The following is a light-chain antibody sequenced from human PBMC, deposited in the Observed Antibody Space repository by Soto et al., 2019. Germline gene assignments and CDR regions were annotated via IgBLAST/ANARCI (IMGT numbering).Light chain of an antibody. CDR2: GAF. V-gene: IGKV3-15*01. CDR3: QQYNDWPLT. CDR1: QSSRSN. Sequence: EIVMTQSPVTRSVSPGERATLSCRASQSSRSNLAWYQQKPGQAPSLLIYGAFTRATGIPTRFSGTGSGTEFTLTISSLQSEDFALYYCQQYNDWPLTFGQGTKVEV. J-gene: IGKJ1*01.